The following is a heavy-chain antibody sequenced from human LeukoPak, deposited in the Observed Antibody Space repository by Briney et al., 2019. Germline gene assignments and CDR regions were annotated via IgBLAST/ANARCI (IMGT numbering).Heavy chain of an antibody. Sequence: GGSLRLSCAASGFTFSSYWISWVRQAPGKGLEWVANIKQDGGEKFTVDSVKGRFTISRDSAKNSVSLQMNSLRAEDTAVYYCTRMAWRSRPFDYWGQGTLVTVSS. CDR2: IKQDGGEK. J-gene: IGHJ4*02. CDR3: TRMAWRSRPFDY. CDR1: GFTFSSYW. D-gene: IGHD2-2*01. V-gene: IGHV3-7*01.